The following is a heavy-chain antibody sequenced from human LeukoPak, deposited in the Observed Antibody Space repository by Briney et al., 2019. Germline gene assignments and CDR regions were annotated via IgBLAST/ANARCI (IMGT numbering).Heavy chain of an antibody. D-gene: IGHD3-10*01. CDR1: GYTFTNYG. J-gene: IGHJ4*02. Sequence: ASVNVSCKASGYTFTNYGFSWVRQAPGQGLEWMGWTSTHNGSKMYAQSLQGRVTVTTDTSTSTTYMELTSLRSDDTAVYYCARDLRRGSYYDGHYLDFWGQGAQVTVSS. V-gene: IGHV1-18*01. CDR3: ARDLRRGSYYDGHYLDF. CDR2: TSTHNGSK.